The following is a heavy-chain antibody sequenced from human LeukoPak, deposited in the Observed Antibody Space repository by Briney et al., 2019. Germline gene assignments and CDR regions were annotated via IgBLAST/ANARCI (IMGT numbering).Heavy chain of an antibody. D-gene: IGHD3-10*01. CDR1: GGSISSYY. CDR3: ARGYYGSGSYEEN. Sequence: PSETLSLTCTVSGGSISSYYWSWIRQPPGKGLEWIGYIYYSGSTNYNPSLKSRVTISVDTSKNQFSLKLSSVTAADTAVYYCARGYYGSGSYEENWGQGTLVTVSS. V-gene: IGHV4-59*01. J-gene: IGHJ4*02. CDR2: IYYSGST.